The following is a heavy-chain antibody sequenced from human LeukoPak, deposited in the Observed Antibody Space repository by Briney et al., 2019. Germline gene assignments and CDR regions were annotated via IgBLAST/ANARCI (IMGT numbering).Heavy chain of an antibody. J-gene: IGHJ4*02. CDR3: AKSGGYGLIDY. CDR2: IYSSGST. CDR1: GASVSGSPYY. D-gene: IGHD1-26*01. V-gene: IGHV4-39*01. Sequence: SETLSLTCTVSGASVSGSPYYWGWIRQPPGKGLEGIVSIYSSGSTYYNASLQSRVTISIETSKNQISLSLNSVTAADTAIYYCAKSGGYGLIDYWGQGTLVTVSS.